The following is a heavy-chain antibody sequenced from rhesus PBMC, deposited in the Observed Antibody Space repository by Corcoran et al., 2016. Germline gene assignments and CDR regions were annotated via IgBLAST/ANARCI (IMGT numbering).Heavy chain of an antibody. Sequence: QLQLQESGPGLVKPSETLSLTCDVSGCSISNDFWTWLRQPPGKGREWIGRVSGGGGSNGYNPSLKSRVTISTDASKNQVSLKVNSVTAADTAVYYCTLSFGGGWSPRWGQGVLVTVSS. CDR2: VSGGGGSN. D-gene: IGHD6-37*01. J-gene: IGHJ4*01. V-gene: IGHV4-173*01. CDR1: GCSISNDF. CDR3: TLSFGGGWSPR.